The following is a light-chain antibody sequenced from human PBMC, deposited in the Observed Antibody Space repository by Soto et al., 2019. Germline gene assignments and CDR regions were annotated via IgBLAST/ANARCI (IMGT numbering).Light chain of an antibody. CDR3: QSYDSSLSAPV. CDR1: SSNIGAGYD. CDR2: GNS. Sequence: QPVLTQPPSVSGAPGQRVTISCTGSSSNIGAGYDVHWYQQLPGTAPKLLIYGNSNRPSGVPDRFSGSKSGTSASLAITGLLAEDEADYYCQSYDSSLSAPVFGGGTKLTVL. J-gene: IGLJ3*02. V-gene: IGLV1-40*01.